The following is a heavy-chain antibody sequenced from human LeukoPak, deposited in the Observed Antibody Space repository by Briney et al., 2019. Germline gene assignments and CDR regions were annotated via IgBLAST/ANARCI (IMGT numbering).Heavy chain of an antibody. CDR3: ARVLGQGRSLLWFGELLPHSGY. D-gene: IGHD3-10*01. V-gene: IGHV1-2*02. CDR1: GYTFTGYY. J-gene: IGHJ4*02. Sequence: ASVKVSCKASGYTFTGYYMHWVRQAPGQGLEWMGWINPNSGGTNYARKFQGRVTMTRDTSISTAYMELSRLRSDDTVVYYCARVLGQGRSLLWFGELLPHSGYWGQGTLVTVSS. CDR2: INPNSGGT.